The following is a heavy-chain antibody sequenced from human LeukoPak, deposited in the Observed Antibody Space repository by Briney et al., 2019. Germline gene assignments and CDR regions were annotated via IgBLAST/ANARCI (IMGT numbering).Heavy chain of an antibody. J-gene: IGHJ3*02. V-gene: IGHV1-24*01. Sequence: ASVKVSCKVSGYTLTELSMHWVRQAPGKGLECMGGFDPEDGETIYAQKFQGRVTMTEDTSTDTAYMELSSLRSEDTAVYYCATDRRYSYGSSVIVFDIWGQGTMVTVSS. CDR2: FDPEDGET. D-gene: IGHD5-18*01. CDR1: GYTLTELS. CDR3: ATDRRYSYGSSVIVFDI.